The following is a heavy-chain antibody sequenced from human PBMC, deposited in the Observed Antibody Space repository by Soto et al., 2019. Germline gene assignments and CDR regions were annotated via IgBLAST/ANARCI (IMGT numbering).Heavy chain of an antibody. Sequence: ASVKVSCKVSGYTLTELSMHWVRQAPGKGLEWMGGFDPEDGETIYAQKFQGRVTMTEDISTDTAYMELSSLRSLDTATYYCALQTVTTTANWFDPWGQGTLVTVSS. CDR1: GYTLTELS. V-gene: IGHV1-24*01. CDR3: ALQTVTTTANWFDP. CDR2: FDPEDGET. J-gene: IGHJ5*02. D-gene: IGHD4-4*01.